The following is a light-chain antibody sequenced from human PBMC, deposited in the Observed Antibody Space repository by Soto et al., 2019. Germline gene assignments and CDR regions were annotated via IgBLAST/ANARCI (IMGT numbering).Light chain of an antibody. V-gene: IGLV2-23*01. J-gene: IGLJ2*01. Sequence: QSVLTQPASVSGSPGQSITISCTGTSSDVGSYNLVSWYQQHPGKAPKLMIYEGSKRPSGVSNRFSGSKSGNTASLTISGLQAEDEADYYCCSYAGSSTSHVVFGGGTKLTV. CDR2: EGS. CDR3: CSYAGSSTSHVV. CDR1: SSDVGSYNL.